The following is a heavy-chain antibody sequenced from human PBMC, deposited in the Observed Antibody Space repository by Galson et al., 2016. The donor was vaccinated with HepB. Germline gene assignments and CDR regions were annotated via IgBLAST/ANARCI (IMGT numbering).Heavy chain of an antibody. CDR3: ARSKRDTRDY. J-gene: IGHJ4*02. CDR1: GFTFNDYS. CDR2: ITSSSSTI. D-gene: IGHD5-24*01. Sequence: SLRLSCAASGFTFNDYSMNWVRQAPRKGLEWVSYITSSSSTIYYADSVKGRFTISRDNAKNSLYLQMNSLRAEDTAIYFCARSKRDTRDYWGQGTLVTVSS. V-gene: IGHV3-48*01.